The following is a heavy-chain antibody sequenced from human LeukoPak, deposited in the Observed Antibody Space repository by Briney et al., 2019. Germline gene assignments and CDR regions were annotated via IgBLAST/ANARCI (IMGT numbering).Heavy chain of an antibody. CDR2: IIPIFGTA. CDR3: ASRLYCSNTRCRNFPFAY. J-gene: IGHJ4*02. Sequence: SVKVSCKASGGTFSSYAINWVRQAPGQGLEWMGGIIPIFGTANYAQKFQDRVTITADESTCTAYMELSSLRSEDTAIYYCASRLYCSNTRCRNFPFAYWGQGTLVTVSS. CDR1: GGTFSSYA. V-gene: IGHV1-69*13. D-gene: IGHD2-2*01.